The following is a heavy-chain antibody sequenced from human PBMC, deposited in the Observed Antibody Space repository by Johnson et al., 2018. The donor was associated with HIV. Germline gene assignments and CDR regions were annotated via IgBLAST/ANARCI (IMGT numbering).Heavy chain of an antibody. CDR3: AGVGVGGYSADGAFDI. J-gene: IGHJ3*02. CDR1: GFTFKNYA. D-gene: IGHD2-15*01. CDR2: ISYDGHIK. Sequence: QVQLVESGGGVVQPGRSLRLSCAASGFTFKNYAMHWVRQAPGERLEWVAVISYDGHIKYYADSVKGRFTISRDNSKSTLYLQINSLRAEDAAVFYCAGVGVGGYSADGAFDIWGQGTMVTVSS. V-gene: IGHV3-30*04.